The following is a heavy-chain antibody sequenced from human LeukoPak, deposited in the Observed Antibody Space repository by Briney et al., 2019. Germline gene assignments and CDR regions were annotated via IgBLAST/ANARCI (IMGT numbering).Heavy chain of an antibody. CDR1: GGTFSSYA. J-gene: IGHJ4*02. CDR2: IIPIFGTA. D-gene: IGHD4-23*01. CDR3: ASALYGGNSIDY. Sequence: SVKVSCKASGGTFSSYAISWVRQAPGQRLEWMGRIIPIFGTANYAQKFQGRVTITTDESTSTAYMELSSLRSEDTAVYYCASALYGGNSIDYCGQGTLVTVSS. V-gene: IGHV1-69*05.